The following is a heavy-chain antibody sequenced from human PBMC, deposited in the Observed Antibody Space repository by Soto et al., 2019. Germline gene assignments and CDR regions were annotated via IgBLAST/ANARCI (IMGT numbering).Heavy chain of an antibody. CDR1: GFIFSNYA. CDR2: INSHGDST. Sequence: LRLSCAASGFIFSNYAMHWVRQAPGKGLEYVSAINSHGDSTYYANSVKGRFTISKDNSKNTLYLQMGSLRTEDMAVYYCARGWLYSSSLGNFDFWGQGSLVTVSS. V-gene: IGHV3-64*01. J-gene: IGHJ4*02. CDR3: ARGWLYSSSLGNFDF. D-gene: IGHD6-13*01.